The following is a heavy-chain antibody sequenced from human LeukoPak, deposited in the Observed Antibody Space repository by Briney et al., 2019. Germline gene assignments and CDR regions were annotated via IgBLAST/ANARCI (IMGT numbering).Heavy chain of an antibody. D-gene: IGHD5-18*01. CDR3: VNSVDTAMVNLTPLTLDY. CDR2: ISSNGGST. J-gene: IGHJ4*02. Sequence: HTGRSLRLSCAASGFTFDDYAMHWVRQAPGKGLEYVSAISSNGGSTYYADSVKGRFTISRDNSKNTLYLQMSSLRAEDTAVYYCVNSVDTAMVNLTPLTLDYWGQGTLVTVSS. CDR1: GFTFDDYA. V-gene: IGHV3-64D*06.